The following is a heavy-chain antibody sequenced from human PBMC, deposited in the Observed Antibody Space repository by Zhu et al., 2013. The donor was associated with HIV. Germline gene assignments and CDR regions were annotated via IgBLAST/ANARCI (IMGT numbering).Heavy chain of an antibody. CDR1: GYTFTSYY. Sequence: QVQLVQSGAEVKKPGASVRVSCKASGYTFTSYYMHWVRQAPGQGLEWMGIINPSGGSTSYAQKFQGRVTMTRDTSTSTVYMELSSLRSEDTAVYYCARDFQDYYDSSGYYYVGNNWFDPWGQGTLVTVSS. J-gene: IGHJ5*02. CDR2: INPSGGST. D-gene: IGHD3-22*01. V-gene: IGHV1-46*01. CDR3: ARDFQDYYDSSGYYYVGNNWFDP.